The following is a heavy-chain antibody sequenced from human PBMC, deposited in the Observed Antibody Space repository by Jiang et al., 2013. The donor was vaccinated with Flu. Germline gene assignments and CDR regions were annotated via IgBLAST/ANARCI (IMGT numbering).Heavy chain of an antibody. V-gene: IGHV1-24*01. CDR3: ATWGSVAVAGPDAPYYYYGMDV. J-gene: IGHJ6*02. Sequence: SGAEVKKPGASVKVSCKVSGYTLSELSMHWVRQAPGKGLEWMGGFDPEDGETIYAQKFQGRVTMTEDTSTDTAYMELNSLRSEDTAVYYCATWGSVAVAGPDAPYYYYGMDVWGQGTTVTVSS. CDR2: FDPEDGET. CDR1: GYTLSELS. D-gene: IGHD6-19*01.